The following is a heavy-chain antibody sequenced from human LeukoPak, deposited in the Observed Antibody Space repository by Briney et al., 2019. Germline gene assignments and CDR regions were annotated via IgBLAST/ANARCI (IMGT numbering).Heavy chain of an antibody. J-gene: IGHJ6*02. Sequence: GGSLRLSCAAFGFTFSNYWMHWVRQAPGEALMWVSRIKSDGSSTTYADSVKGRFTISRDNAKNTLYLQMNSLRAEDTAVYYCSRDSFSSCGGDCYSGLDVWGQGTTVTVSS. D-gene: IGHD2-21*02. CDR2: IKSDGSST. V-gene: IGHV3-74*01. CDR1: GFTFSNYW. CDR3: SRDSFSSCGGDCYSGLDV.